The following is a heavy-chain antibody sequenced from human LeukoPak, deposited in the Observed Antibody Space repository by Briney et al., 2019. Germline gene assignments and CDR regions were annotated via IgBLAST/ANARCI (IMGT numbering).Heavy chain of an antibody. CDR3: ARGGVVVTAPRFDY. Sequence: PSETLSLTCIVSGDSIATGGYYWGWIRQFPGKGLEWLVYTYHTGSTIYNPSLKSRLSMSVDSSKTQFSLHLNSVTAADTAVYFCARGGVVVTAPRFDYWGQGALVTVSS. CDR2: TYHTGST. J-gene: IGHJ4*02. D-gene: IGHD2-21*02. CDR1: GDSIATGGYY. V-gene: IGHV4-31*02.